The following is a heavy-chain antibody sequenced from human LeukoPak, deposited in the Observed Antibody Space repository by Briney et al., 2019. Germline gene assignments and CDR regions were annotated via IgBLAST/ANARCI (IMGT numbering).Heavy chain of an antibody. V-gene: IGHV4-59*01. CDR3: TRGAGWLIDY. Sequence: SETLSLTRTVSDDSISDYYRGWIRQPPGKGLEWIGYFYNSGRSTYNPSLKSRVTISADTSKNHFSLKLNSVTTADTAVYYCTRGAGWLIDYWGQGILVTVSS. CDR2: FYNSGRS. CDR1: DDSISDYY. J-gene: IGHJ4*02. D-gene: IGHD3-16*01.